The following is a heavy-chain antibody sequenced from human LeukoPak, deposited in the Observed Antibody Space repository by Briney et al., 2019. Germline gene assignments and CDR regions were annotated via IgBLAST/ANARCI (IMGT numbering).Heavy chain of an antibody. Sequence: GGSLRLSCAASGFTFDDYGMSWVRQAPGKGLEWVSGINWNGGSTGYADSVKGRFTISRDNAKNSLYLQMNSLRVEDTAVYYCARCTTGRTFGSLREIKRSREIDYWGQGTLVTVSS. CDR3: ARCTTGRTFGSLREIKRSREIDY. CDR2: INWNGGST. V-gene: IGHV3-20*04. D-gene: IGHD1-1*01. CDR1: GFTFDDYG. J-gene: IGHJ4*02.